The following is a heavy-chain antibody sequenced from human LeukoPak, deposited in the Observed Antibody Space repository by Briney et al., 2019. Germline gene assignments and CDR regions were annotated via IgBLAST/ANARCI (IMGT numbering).Heavy chain of an antibody. CDR2: MNPNRGNT. Sequence: GASVKVSCKASGYTFTSYDINWVRQATGQGLEWMGWMNPNRGNTGYAQKFQGRVTMTRNTSISTAYMELSSLRSEDTAVYYCARTDIVVVPAASDAFDIWGQGTMVTVSS. CDR3: ARTDIVVVPAASDAFDI. V-gene: IGHV1-8*01. CDR1: GYTFTSYD. J-gene: IGHJ3*02. D-gene: IGHD2-2*01.